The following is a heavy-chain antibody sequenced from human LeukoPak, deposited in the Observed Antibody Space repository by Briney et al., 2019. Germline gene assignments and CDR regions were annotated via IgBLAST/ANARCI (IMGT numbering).Heavy chain of an antibody. CDR1: GFTFSSYS. CDR2: IKQDGSEK. J-gene: IGHJ4*02. Sequence: GALRLSCAASGFTFSSYSMNWVRQAPGKGLEWVANIKQDGSEKYYVDSVKGRFTISRDNAKNSLYLQMNSLRAEDTAVYYCARDPSSGWPFYYFDYWGQGTLVTVSS. D-gene: IGHD6-19*01. V-gene: IGHV3-7*01. CDR3: ARDPSSGWPFYYFDY.